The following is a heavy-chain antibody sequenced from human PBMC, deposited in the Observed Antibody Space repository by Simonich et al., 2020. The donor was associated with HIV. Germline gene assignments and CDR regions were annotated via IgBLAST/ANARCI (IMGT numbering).Heavy chain of an antibody. CDR1: GYTFTGYY. CDR3: ARVSTVTHGDY. CDR2: INPNRGGT. V-gene: IGHV1-2*06. D-gene: IGHD4-17*01. J-gene: IGHJ4*02. Sequence: QVQLVQYGAEVKKPGASVKVSCKASGYTFTGYYMYWVRQAPGQGLEWRGRINPNRGGTNYAQKFQGRVTMTRDTSISTAYMELSRLRSDDTAVYYCARVSTVTHGDYWGQGTLVTVSS.